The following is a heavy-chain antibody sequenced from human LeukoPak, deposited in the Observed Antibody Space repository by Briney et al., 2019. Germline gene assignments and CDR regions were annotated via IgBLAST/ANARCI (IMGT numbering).Heavy chain of an antibody. Sequence: AVKVSCKACGGLLSSYAASWGRQAPGQGLEWMGGIIPIFGTANYAQKFQGRVTITADESTSTAYMELSSLRSEDTAVYYCATNMRLVPDYSDYVSWGQGTLVTVSS. V-gene: IGHV1-69*13. J-gene: IGHJ4*02. CDR3: ATNMRLVPDYSDYVS. CDR1: GGLLSSYA. CDR2: IIPIFGTA. D-gene: IGHD4-11*01.